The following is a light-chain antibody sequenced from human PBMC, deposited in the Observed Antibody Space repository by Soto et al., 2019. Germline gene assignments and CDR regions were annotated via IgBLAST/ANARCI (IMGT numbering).Light chain of an antibody. Sequence: NFMLTQPHSVSESPGKTVTISCTRSSGSIANNYVQWYQQRPGSSPTTVIYENNQRPSGVPDRFSGSIDRSSNSASLTISGLKTEDEADYYCQSYDSSNLWVFGGGTKVTVL. CDR2: ENN. V-gene: IGLV6-57*01. J-gene: IGLJ3*02. CDR1: SGSIANNY. CDR3: QSYDSSNLWV.